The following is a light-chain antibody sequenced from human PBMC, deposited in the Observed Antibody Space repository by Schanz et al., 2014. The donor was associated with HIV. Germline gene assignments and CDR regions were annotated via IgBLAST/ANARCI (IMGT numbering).Light chain of an antibody. CDR2: AAS. CDR1: QSVDSK. V-gene: IGKV3-20*01. Sequence: EVVMTQSPATLSVSPGERATLSCRPSQSVDSKLAWYQQKTGQAPRLVIFAASSRATDIPDRFSGSGSGTDFTLTISRLAPEEFAVHSCQQYAALPQTFGQGTKLEI. CDR3: QQYAALPQT. J-gene: IGKJ2*01.